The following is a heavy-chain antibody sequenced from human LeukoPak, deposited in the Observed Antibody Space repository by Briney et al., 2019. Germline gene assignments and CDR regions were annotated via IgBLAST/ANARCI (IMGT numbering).Heavy chain of an antibody. Sequence: QTGGSLRLSCAASGFTFSDYSMNWVRQAPGKGLEWVSYISSSSSTIYYTDSVKGRFTISRDNGKNSLYLQMNSLRDEDTAVYYCARVEDGYNSGSPPLFDYWGQGTLVTVSS. V-gene: IGHV3-48*02. CDR1: GFTFSDYS. CDR2: ISSSSSTI. CDR3: ARVEDGYNSGSPPLFDY. J-gene: IGHJ4*02. D-gene: IGHD5-24*01.